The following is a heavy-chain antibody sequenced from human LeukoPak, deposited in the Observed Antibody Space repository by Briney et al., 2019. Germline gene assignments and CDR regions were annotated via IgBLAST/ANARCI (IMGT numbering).Heavy chain of an antibody. CDR3: ARDDASDPSASFDL. Sequence: GASVKVSCKASGYTFRDDYMYWVRQAPGRGLEWVGWINPKSGATKYAHKLQGRVTMTGDTSINTAYMELSSLTSDDTAVYYCARDDASDPSASFDLWGQETLVTVSS. D-gene: IGHD1-26*01. V-gene: IGHV1-2*02. CDR1: GYTFRDDY. J-gene: IGHJ3*01. CDR2: INPKSGAT.